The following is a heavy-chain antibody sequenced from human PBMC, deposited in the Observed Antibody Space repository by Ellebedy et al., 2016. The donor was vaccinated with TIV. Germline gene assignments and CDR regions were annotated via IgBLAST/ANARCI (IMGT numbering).Heavy chain of an antibody. D-gene: IGHD1-26*01. J-gene: IGHJ3*01. CDR2: ISSSSSYM. CDR3: VCRRYKGHSGAFDL. Sequence: GGSLRLSCAGSGFTFITYNMNWVRQAPGKGLEWVSSISSSSSYMYYAESVKGRFTISRDNAKNSLSLQMNSLRVEDTAVYFCVCRRYKGHSGAFDLWGQGTMVTVSS. V-gene: IGHV3-21*06. CDR1: GFTFITYN.